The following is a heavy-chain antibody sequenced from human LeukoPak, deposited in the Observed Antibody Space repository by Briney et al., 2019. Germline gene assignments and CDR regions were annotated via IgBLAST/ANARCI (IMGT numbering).Heavy chain of an antibody. CDR1: GGTFISYA. CDR3: GRVGPWVNPDYYYYYIAV. V-gene: IGHV1-69*05. Sequence: ASVKVSCKASGGTFISYAISWVRQAPGQGLEWMGGSIPIFGTANYAQKFQGRVTINTDKYTSKAYMEVSRRRAEETEGHLCGRVGPWVNPDYYYYYIAVGGKGSSVTVPS. J-gene: IGHJ6*03. D-gene: IGHD1-14*01. CDR2: SIPIFGTA.